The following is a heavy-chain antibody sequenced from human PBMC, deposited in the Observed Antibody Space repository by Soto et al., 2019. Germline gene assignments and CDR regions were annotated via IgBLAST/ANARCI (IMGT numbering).Heavy chain of an antibody. CDR1: GFTFSSYA. J-gene: IGHJ4*02. V-gene: IGHV3-23*01. CDR2: ISGSGGST. Sequence: GGSLRLSGAGSGFTFSSYAMSWVRQAPGKGLEWVSAISGSGGSTYYADSVKGRFTISRDNSKNTLYLQMNSLRAEDTAVYYCAKSYDFWSGYYKSFDYWGQGTLVTVSS. D-gene: IGHD3-3*01. CDR3: AKSYDFWSGYYKSFDY.